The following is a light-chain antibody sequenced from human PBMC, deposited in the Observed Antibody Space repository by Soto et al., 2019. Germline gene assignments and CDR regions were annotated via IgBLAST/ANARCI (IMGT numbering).Light chain of an antibody. CDR1: QSVSSY. V-gene: IGKV3-11*01. CDR3: QPYNIYPLS. Sequence: EIVLTQAPATLSLSPGERATLSCRASQSVSSYLAWYQQKPGQAPRLLIYDASNRATGIPARFSGSGSGTDFTLTISSLQPDECTTYYCQPYNIYPLSFAPGTKVDI. CDR2: DAS. J-gene: IGKJ1*01.